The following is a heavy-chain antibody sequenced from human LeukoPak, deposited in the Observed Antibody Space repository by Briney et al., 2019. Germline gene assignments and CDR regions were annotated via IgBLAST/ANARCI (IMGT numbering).Heavy chain of an antibody. CDR2: IRRTRIYI. V-gene: IGHV3-21*01. CDR3: AKRRDYDASPYSRYFLDS. CDR1: GFIYSRYS. D-gene: IGHD4/OR15-4a*01. J-gene: IGHJ4*02. Sequence: PGRSLRLSCSASGFIYSRYSMNWVRQAPGKGLEWVSTIRRTRIYISYADSVKGRFTISRDNAKNSMYLQMNSLRAEDTAVYYCAKRRDYDASPYSRYFLDSWGQGTLVTVSS.